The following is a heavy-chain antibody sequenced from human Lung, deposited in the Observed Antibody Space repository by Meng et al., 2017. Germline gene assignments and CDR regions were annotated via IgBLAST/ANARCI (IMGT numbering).Heavy chain of an antibody. CDR3: ARGPTTMAHDFNY. D-gene: IGHD4-11*01. CDR2: INHSGST. V-gene: IGHV4-34*01. Sequence: QWQLQKLGQGLFKPSETLSLACVGAGGSFSDYCWSWIRQPPGKGLEWIGEINHSGSTNYNPSLESRATISVDTSQNNLSLKLSSVTAADSAVYYCARGPTTMAHDFNYWGQGTLVTVSS. J-gene: IGHJ4*02. CDR1: GGSFSDYC.